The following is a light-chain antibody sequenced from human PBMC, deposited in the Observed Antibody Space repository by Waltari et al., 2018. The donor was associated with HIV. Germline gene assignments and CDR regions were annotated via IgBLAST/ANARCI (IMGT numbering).Light chain of an antibody. V-gene: IGLV2-11*01. CDR2: DVS. CDR3: GSYGGNYTFV. Sequence: QSALTQPRSVSGSPGQSVTISCTGTSSDVGGYNYVSWYQQHPGKAPKFMIYDVSKRPSWDPGRFSGSKSGNTASLTIAGLQAEEEADYYCGSYGGNYTFVCGGGTKLTVL. CDR1: SSDVGGYNY. J-gene: IGLJ2*01.